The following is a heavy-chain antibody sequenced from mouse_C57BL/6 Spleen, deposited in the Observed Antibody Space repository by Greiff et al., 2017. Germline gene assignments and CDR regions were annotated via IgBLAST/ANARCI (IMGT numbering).Heavy chain of an antibody. CDR3: ARSEDYFDY. Sequence: QVQLQQPGAELVRPGSSVKLSCKASGYTFTSYWMDWVKQRPGQGLEWIGNIYPSDSETHYNQKFKDKATLTVDKSSSTAYMQLSSLTSEDSAVYCCARSEDYFDYWGQGTTLTVSS. V-gene: IGHV1-61*01. CDR1: GYTFTSYW. J-gene: IGHJ2*01. CDR2: IYPSDSET.